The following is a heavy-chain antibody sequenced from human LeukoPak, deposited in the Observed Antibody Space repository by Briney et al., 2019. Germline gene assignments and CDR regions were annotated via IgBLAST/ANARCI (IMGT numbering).Heavy chain of an antibody. Sequence: PGGSLRLSCAASRFTFSSYSMNWVRQAPGKGLEWVSSISSRSRYIYYADSVKGRFTISRDNAKNSLYLQMNSLRAEDTAVYYCAKDGGLWVSAHWGDSWGRGTLVTVSS. CDR1: RFTFSSYS. CDR3: AKDGGLWVSAHWGDS. V-gene: IGHV3-21*04. D-gene: IGHD7-27*01. CDR2: ISSRSRYI. J-gene: IGHJ4*02.